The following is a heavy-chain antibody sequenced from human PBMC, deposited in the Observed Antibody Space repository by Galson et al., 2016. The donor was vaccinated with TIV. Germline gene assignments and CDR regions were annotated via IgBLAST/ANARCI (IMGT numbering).Heavy chain of an antibody. D-gene: IGHD3/OR15-3a*01. CDR1: GLSVSINY. V-gene: IGHV3-33*08. Sequence: SLRLSCAASGLSVSINYMTWVRQAPGKGLEWVAGLWFDGSHKSHSDPVTGRFTISRDHPKSTLHLQMNSLKAEDTAVYYCVREFRDYYFDYWGQGTLVTVSS. CDR3: VREFRDYYFDY. J-gene: IGHJ4*02. CDR2: LWFDGSHK.